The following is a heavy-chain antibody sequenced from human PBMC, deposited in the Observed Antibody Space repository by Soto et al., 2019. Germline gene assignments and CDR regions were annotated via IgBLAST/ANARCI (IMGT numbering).Heavy chain of an antibody. D-gene: IGHD5-12*01. V-gene: IGHV3-11*05. Sequence: QVQLVESGGGLVKPGGSLRLTCAASGFTFSDYYMSWIRQAPGKGLERVSYLSSSSSYTNYVDTVKGRLPISRDNATKSLHRQTSSLRAEETAVEYCARDHHRYGGYDSVDYWGQGTLVTVSS. CDR2: LSSSSSYT. CDR3: ARDHHRYGGYDSVDY. J-gene: IGHJ4*02. CDR1: GFTFSDYY.